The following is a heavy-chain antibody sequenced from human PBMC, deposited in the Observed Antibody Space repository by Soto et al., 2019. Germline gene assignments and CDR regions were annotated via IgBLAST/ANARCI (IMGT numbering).Heavy chain of an antibody. Sequence: SETLSLTCAVSGGSISSGGYSWSWIRQPPGKGLEWIGYIYHSGSTYYNPSLKSRVTISVDRSKNQFSLKLSSVTAADTAVYYCARDLHCNYEWLNWFDPWGQGTLVTVSS. D-gene: IGHD1-7*01. CDR3: ARDLHCNYEWLNWFDP. CDR1: GGSISSGGYS. J-gene: IGHJ5*02. V-gene: IGHV4-30-2*01. CDR2: IYHSGST.